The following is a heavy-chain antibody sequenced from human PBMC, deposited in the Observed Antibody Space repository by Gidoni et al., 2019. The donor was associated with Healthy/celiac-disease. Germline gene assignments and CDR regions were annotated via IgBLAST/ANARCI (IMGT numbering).Heavy chain of an antibody. Sequence: EVQLVESGGGLVQPGGSLRLSCAASGLPFCSYWMHWVRQAPGKGLVWVSRSNSDGSSTSYADSVKGRFTISRDNAKNTLYLQMNSLRAEDTAVYYCAREGTGYSSSWGQYRWAFDIWGQGTMVTVSS. CDR2: SNSDGSST. V-gene: IGHV3-74*01. D-gene: IGHD6-13*01. CDR3: AREGTGYSSSWGQYRWAFDI. J-gene: IGHJ3*02. CDR1: GLPFCSYW.